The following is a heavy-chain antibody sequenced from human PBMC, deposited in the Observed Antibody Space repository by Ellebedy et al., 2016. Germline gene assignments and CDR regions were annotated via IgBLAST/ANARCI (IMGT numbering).Heavy chain of an antibody. CDR3: AREKSLPHYYYYYYMDV. CDR1: GASISSNY. J-gene: IGHJ6*03. CDR2: IYYSGST. Sequence: SETLSLTXTVSGASISSNYWGWIRQPPGKGLEWIGSIYYSGSTYYNPSLKSRVTISVDTSKNQFSLKLSSVTAADTAVYYCAREKSLPHYYYYYYMDVWGKGTTVTVSS. V-gene: IGHV4-39*07.